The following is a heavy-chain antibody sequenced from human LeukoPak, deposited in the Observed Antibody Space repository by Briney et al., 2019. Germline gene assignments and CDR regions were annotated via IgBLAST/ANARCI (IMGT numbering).Heavy chain of an antibody. Sequence: GGSLRLSCAASGFTFNNDWMHWVRQAPGKGLVWVSHINSDGSSTTYADSVKGRFTISRDNAKNTLYLQMNSLRAEDTAVYYCARVHGYVSGAFDYWGQGTLVTVSS. D-gene: IGHD5-12*01. CDR2: INSDGSST. CDR1: GFTFNNDW. J-gene: IGHJ4*02. CDR3: ARVHGYVSGAFDY. V-gene: IGHV3-74*03.